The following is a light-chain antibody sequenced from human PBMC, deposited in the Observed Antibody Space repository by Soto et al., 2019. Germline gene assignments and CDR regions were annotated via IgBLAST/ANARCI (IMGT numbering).Light chain of an antibody. V-gene: IGLV1-40*01. J-gene: IGLJ2*01. CDR2: GNF. CDR1: SPNIGAGYD. Sequence: QSVLTQPPSVSGAPGQRVTISCTGNSPNIGAGYDVHWYQQLPETAPKLLISGNFNRPSGVPDRFSGSKSGTSASLAITGLQAEDEADYYCQSYDSSLSAVVFGGGTKLTVL. CDR3: QSYDSSLSAVV.